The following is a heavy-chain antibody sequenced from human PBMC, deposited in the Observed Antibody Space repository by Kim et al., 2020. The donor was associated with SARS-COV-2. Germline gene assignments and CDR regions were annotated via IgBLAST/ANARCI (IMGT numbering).Heavy chain of an antibody. D-gene: IGHD3-10*01. CDR1: GGSISGSY. CDR2: ISNSGNT. J-gene: IGHJ4*02. CDR3: ARMYGWVGGIDS. Sequence: SETLSLTCVVSGGSISGSYWSWIRQTSGKGLEWIGYISNSGNTNYNPSLKSRLTISIDTSKNQFSLKVRSVTAADSAIYYCARMYGWVGGIDSWCQGSL. V-gene: IGHV4-59*08.